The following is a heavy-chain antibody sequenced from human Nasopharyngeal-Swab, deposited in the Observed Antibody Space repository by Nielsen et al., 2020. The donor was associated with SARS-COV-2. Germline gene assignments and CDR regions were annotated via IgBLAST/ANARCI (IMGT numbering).Heavy chain of an antibody. CDR2: ISYDGSNK. V-gene: IGHV3-30*03. Sequence: GGSLRLSCAASGFTFSSYGMHWVRRAPGKGLEWVAVISYDGSNKYYADSVKGRFTISRDNSKNTLYLQMNSLRAEDTAVYYCARGRKQQLVQDYYYYMDVWGKGTTVTVSS. CDR3: ARGRKQQLVQDYYYYMDV. CDR1: GFTFSSYG. D-gene: IGHD6-13*01. J-gene: IGHJ6*03.